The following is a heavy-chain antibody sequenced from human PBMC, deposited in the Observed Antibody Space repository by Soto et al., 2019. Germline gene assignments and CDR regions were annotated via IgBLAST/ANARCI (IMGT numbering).Heavy chain of an antibody. CDR1: GGSISGHY. J-gene: IGHJ6*03. D-gene: IGHD3-16*01. CDR2: MYYSGST. Sequence: SETLSLTCIFSGGSISGHYWSLVRQTPGKGLEWIGYMYYSGSTNYNPSLKSRVTISVDTSKNHFSLRLTSVTAADTAVYYCARGPYYDLIWNYYYMDVWGKGTTVTVSS. V-gene: IGHV4-59*08. CDR3: ARGPYYDLIWNYYYMDV.